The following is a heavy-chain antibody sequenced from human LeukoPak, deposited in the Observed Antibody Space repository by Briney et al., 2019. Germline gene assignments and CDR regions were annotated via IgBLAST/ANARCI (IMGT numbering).Heavy chain of an antibody. D-gene: IGHD2-2*01. Sequence: GGSLRLSCAASGFTFSAYYMAWLRQAPGKGLEWISHISGDSSDRQYADSVKGRFTISRDNAKSSLFLQMNSLRDEDTAVYYCARTRVPAGMGIDYWGQGTLVTVSS. CDR3: ARTRVPAGMGIDY. CDR2: ISGDSSDR. CDR1: GFTFSAYY. J-gene: IGHJ4*02. V-gene: IGHV3-11*03.